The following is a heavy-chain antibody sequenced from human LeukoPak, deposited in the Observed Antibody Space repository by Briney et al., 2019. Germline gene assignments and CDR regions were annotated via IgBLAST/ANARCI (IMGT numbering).Heavy chain of an antibody. CDR1: GFTFSSYW. D-gene: IGHD2-2*01. V-gene: IGHV3-7*03. CDR3: ARLTQLANHAFDI. CDR2: IKQDGSEK. J-gene: IGHJ3*02. Sequence: GGSLRLSCAASGFTFSSYWMSWVRQAPGKGLEWVANIKQDGSEKYYVDSVKGRFTISRDNAKNSLYLQMNSLRSDDTAVYYCARLTQLANHAFDIWGQGTMVTVSS.